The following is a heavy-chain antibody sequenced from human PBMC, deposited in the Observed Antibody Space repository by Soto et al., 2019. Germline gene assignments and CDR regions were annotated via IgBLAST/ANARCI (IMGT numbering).Heavy chain of an antibody. D-gene: IGHD6-13*01. J-gene: IGHJ6*02. V-gene: IGHV1-46*01. CDR3: ARVGNEGQQLGTDYYYYYGMDV. CDR2: INPSGGST. Sequence: ASVKVSCKASGYTFTSYYMHWVRQAPGQGLEWMGIINPSGGSTSYAQKFQGRVTITADESTSTAYMELSSLRSEDTAVYYCARVGNEGQQLGTDYYYYYGMDVWGQGTTVTVSS. CDR1: GYTFTSYY.